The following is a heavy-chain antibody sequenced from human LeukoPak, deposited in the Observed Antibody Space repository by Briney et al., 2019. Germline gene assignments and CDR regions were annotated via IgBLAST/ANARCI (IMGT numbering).Heavy chain of an antibody. Sequence: GGSLRLSCAASGFTFSSYSMNWVRQAPGKGLEWVSYISSSSSIYYADSVKGRFTISRDNAKNSLYLQMNSLRAGDTAVYYCARDTGTREYFDYWGQGTLVTVSS. CDR1: GFTFSSYS. CDR2: ISSSSSI. CDR3: ARDTGTREYFDY. V-gene: IGHV3-48*01. J-gene: IGHJ4*02. D-gene: IGHD1-14*01.